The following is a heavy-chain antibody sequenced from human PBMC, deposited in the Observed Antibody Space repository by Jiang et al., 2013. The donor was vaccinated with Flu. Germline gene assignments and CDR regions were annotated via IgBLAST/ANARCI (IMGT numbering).Heavy chain of an antibody. Sequence: LLKPSETLSLTCTVSGASISSSSYYWGWIRQPPGKGLEWIGNIYYSGSTHYNSSLESRVTISIDMFKNQFSLKLSSVTAADTAVYYCARPSTTVTPRAFDIWGQGTMVTVSS. V-gene: IGHV4-39*01. CDR3: ARPSTTVTPRAFDI. CDR2: IYYSGST. CDR1: GASISSSSYY. D-gene: IGHD4-17*01. J-gene: IGHJ3*02.